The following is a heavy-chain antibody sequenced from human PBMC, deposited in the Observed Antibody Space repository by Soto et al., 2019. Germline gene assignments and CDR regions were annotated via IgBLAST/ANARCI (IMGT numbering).Heavy chain of an antibody. CDR2: IWYDGSNK. CDR1: GFTFSSYG. CDR3: ARELLGIAAAAEYYYYYGMDV. Sequence: PGGSLRLSCAASGFTFSSYGMHWVRQAPGKGLEWVAVIWYDGSNKYYADSVKGRFTISRDNSKNTLYLQMNSLRAEDTAVYYCARELLGIAAAAEYYYYYGMDVWGQGTTVTVSS. V-gene: IGHV3-33*01. D-gene: IGHD6-13*01. J-gene: IGHJ6*02.